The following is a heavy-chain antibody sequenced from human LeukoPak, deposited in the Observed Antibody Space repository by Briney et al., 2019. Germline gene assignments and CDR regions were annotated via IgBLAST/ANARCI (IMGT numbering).Heavy chain of an antibody. J-gene: IGHJ6*02. D-gene: IGHD5-12*01. CDR2: TVSSGSTT. V-gene: IGHV3-11*04. CDR3: ARKGYMDV. Sequence: CLSLTCTVSSGSISSTHHYWAWIRQPPGKGLEGVSHTVSSGSTTYYADSVKGRFTISRDNAKNSLYLQMNSLRAEDTAVYYCARKGYMDVWGQGTTVTVSS. CDR1: SGSISSTHHY.